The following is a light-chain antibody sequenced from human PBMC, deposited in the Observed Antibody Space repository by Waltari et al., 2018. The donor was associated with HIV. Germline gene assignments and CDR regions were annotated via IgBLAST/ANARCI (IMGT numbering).Light chain of an antibody. Sequence: DVVMTQSPDSLAVSLGARATIYCKSTIRVFYPPNNSTNVSAYQQQTGEPPQLLLFWSSARDEDVPDRFSGSGTATDIALTIGRLRADDVAVYCCQQYYYTPRTFGQGTKV. CDR1: IRVFYPPNNSTN. CDR2: WSS. J-gene: IGKJ1*01. CDR3: QQYYYTPRT. V-gene: IGKV4-1*01.